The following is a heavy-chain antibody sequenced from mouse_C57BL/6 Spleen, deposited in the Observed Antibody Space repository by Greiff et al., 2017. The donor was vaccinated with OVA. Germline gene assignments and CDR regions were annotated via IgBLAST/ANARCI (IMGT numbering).Heavy chain of an antibody. CDR1: GFTFSDYG. CDR2: ISSGSSTI. D-gene: IGHD1-1*01. J-gene: IGHJ4*01. CDR3: ARLEGTTVVEGPMDY. Sequence: EVQLQESGGGLVKPGGSLKLSCAASGFTFSDYGMHWVRQAPEKGLEWVAYISSGSSTIYYAATVKGRFTISRDNAKNTLFLQMTSLRSEDTAMYYCARLEGTTVVEGPMDYWGQGTSVTVSS. V-gene: IGHV5-17*01.